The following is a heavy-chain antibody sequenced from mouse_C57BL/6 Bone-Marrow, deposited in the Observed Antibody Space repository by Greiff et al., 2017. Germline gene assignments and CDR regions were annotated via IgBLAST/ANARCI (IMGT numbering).Heavy chain of an antibody. CDR2: IDPSDSET. V-gene: IGHV1-52*01. CDR1: GYTFTSYW. Sequence: VQLQQPGAELVRPGSSVKLSCKASGYTFTSYWMHWVKQRPIQGLEWIGNIDPSDSETHYNQKFKDKATLTVDKSSSTAYMQRSSLTSEDSAVYYWAREGVVATDYWGQGTTLTVSS. J-gene: IGHJ2*01. CDR3: AREGVVATDY. D-gene: IGHD1-1*01.